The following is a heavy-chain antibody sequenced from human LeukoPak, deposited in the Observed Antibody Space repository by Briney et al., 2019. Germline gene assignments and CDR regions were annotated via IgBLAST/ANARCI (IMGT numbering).Heavy chain of an antibody. D-gene: IGHD2-2*01. CDR1: GFTFSSYW. V-gene: IGHV3-74*01. Sequence: GGSLRLSCAASGFTFSSYWMHWVRQAPGKGLVRVSRINSDGSSTSYADSVKGRFTISRDNAKNTLYLQMNSLRAEDTAVYYCARASYQLQGYFDYWGQGTLVTVSS. J-gene: IGHJ4*02. CDR2: INSDGSST. CDR3: ARASYQLQGYFDY.